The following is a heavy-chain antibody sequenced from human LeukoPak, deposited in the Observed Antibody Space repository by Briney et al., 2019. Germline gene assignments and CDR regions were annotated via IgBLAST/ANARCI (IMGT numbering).Heavy chain of an antibody. D-gene: IGHD2-15*01. CDR1: GGSFSGYY. J-gene: IGHJ6*03. CDR3: ARGAPRGDMGQSDYYYSYYLDV. Sequence: SETLSLTCAVYGGSFSGYYWSWIRQPPGKGLEWIGEINHSGSTNYNPSLKSRVTISVDTSKNQFSLKLTSVTAADTAVYYCARGAPRGDMGQSDYYYSYYLDVWGKGTTVTVSS. V-gene: IGHV4-34*01. CDR2: INHSGST.